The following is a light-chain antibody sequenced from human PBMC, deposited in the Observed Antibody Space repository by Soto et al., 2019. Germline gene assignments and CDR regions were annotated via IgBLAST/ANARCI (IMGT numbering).Light chain of an antibody. J-gene: IGKJ3*01. Sequence: DIQMPQSPSSLSASVGDSFTITCRASQSISSYLNWYQQKPGKAPKILIYETPNMEIGVPSRFSGSGSGTDFSLSISSLQPEDIATYYCQQHHSLPLTFGPGTKVDIK. CDR1: QSISSY. CDR2: ETP. V-gene: IGKV1-33*01. CDR3: QQHHSLPLT.